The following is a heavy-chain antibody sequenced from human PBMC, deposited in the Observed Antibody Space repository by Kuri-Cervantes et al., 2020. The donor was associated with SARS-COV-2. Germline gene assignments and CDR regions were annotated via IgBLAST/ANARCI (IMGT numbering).Heavy chain of an antibody. CDR2: ISSSGSTI. CDR1: GFTFSSYS. J-gene: IGHJ4*02. Sequence: GGSLRLSCAASGFTFSSYSMNWVRQAPGKGLEWVSSISSSGSTIYYADSVKGRFTISRDNAKNSLYLQMNSLRAEDTAVYYCARNDFWSGYYFDYWGQGTLVTVSS. V-gene: IGHV3-48*04. D-gene: IGHD3-3*01. CDR3: ARNDFWSGYYFDY.